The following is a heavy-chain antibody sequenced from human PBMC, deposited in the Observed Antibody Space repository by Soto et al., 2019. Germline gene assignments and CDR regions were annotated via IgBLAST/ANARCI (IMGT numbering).Heavy chain of an antibody. CDR2: ISAYNGNT. CDR3: ARGYCSGGSCYSVY. CDR1: GYTFTSYG. D-gene: IGHD2-15*01. J-gene: IGHJ4*02. V-gene: IGHV1-18*01. Sequence: ASVKVSCKASGYTFTSYGISWVRQAPGQGLEWMGWISAYNGNTNYAQKLQGRVAMTTDTSTSTAYMELRSLRSDDTAVYYCARGYCSGGSCYSVYWGQGTLVTVSS.